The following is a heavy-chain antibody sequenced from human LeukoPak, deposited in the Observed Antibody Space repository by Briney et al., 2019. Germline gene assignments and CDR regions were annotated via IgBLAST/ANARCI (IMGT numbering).Heavy chain of an antibody. CDR1: GFTFGNSW. CDR3: IVVVEPPDSDGFDV. D-gene: IGHD1-14*01. J-gene: IGHJ3*01. Sequence: GGSLRLSCAASGFTFGNSWVHWVRQAPGKGLVWVSLINADGSTATYADSVKGRFTISRDNARNTLSLQMNSLTIEDTAVYYCIVVVEPPDSDGFDVWGQGTMITVSS. V-gene: IGHV3-74*01. CDR2: INADGSTA.